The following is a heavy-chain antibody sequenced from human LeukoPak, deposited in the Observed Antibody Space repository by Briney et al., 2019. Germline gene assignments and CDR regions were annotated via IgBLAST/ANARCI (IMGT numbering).Heavy chain of an antibody. CDR1: GYTFTSYD. CDR3: ARNIERITMISPNLGGAFDI. Sequence: ASVKVSCKASGYTFTSYDINWVRQATGQGLEWMGWMNPNSGNTGYAQKFQGRVTMTRNTSISTAYMELSSLRSEDTAVYYCARNIERITMISPNLGGAFDIWGQGTMVTVSS. CDR2: MNPNSGNT. J-gene: IGHJ3*02. D-gene: IGHD3-22*01. V-gene: IGHV1-8*01.